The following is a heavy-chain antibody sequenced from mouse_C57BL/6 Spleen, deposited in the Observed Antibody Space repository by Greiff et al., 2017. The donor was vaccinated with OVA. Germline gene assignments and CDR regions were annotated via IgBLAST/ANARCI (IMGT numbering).Heavy chain of an antibody. D-gene: IGHD2-1*01. J-gene: IGHJ4*01. CDR3: AKKYGNYAMDY. Sequence: QVQLQQSGAELVRPGTSVKVSCKASGYAFTNYLLEWVKQRPGQGLEWIGVINPGSGGTNYNEKFKGKATLTADKSSSTAYMQLSSLTSEDSAVYCWAKKYGNYAMDYWGQGTSVTVSS. CDR2: INPGSGGT. CDR1: GYAFTNYL. V-gene: IGHV1-54*01.